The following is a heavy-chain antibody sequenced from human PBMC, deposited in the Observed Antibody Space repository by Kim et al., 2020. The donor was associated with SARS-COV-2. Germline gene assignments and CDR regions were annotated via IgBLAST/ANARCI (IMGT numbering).Heavy chain of an antibody. CDR3: ARDATIVLMVYAVPDY. CDR2: ISYDGSNK. D-gene: IGHD2-8*01. Sequence: GGSLRLSCAASGFTFSSYAMHWVRQAPGKGLEWVAVISYDGSNKYYADSVKGRFTISRDNSKNTLYLQMNSLRAEDTAVYYCARDATIVLMVYAVPDYWGQGTLVTVSS. CDR1: GFTFSSYA. J-gene: IGHJ4*02. V-gene: IGHV3-30-3*01.